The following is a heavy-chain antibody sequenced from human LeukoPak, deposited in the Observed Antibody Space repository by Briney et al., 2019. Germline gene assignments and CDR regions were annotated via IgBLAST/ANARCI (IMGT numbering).Heavy chain of an antibody. J-gene: IGHJ2*01. Sequence: GGSLRLSCAASGFTFSIYAMSWVRQAPGKGLEWVSAISGSGGTAYYADSVKGRFTISRDNSKNTLYLQMNDLRAEDTAIYYCAKETYSYGYWYFDLWGRGTLVTVSS. CDR1: GFTFSIYA. CDR3: AKETYSYGYWYFDL. V-gene: IGHV3-23*01. CDR2: ISGSGGTA. D-gene: IGHD5-18*01.